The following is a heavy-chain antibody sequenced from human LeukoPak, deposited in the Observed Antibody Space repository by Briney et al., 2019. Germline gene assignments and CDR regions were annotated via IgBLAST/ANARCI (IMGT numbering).Heavy chain of an antibody. CDR1: GGSISSSSYY. D-gene: IGHD6-19*01. Sequence: SETLSLTCTVSGGSISSSSYYWGWIRQPPGKGLEWIGSIYYSGSTYYNPSLKSRVTISVDTSKNQFSLKLSSVTAADTAVYYCARSRPDIAVAGTWTYHYYMDVWGKGTTVTISS. CDR2: IYYSGST. J-gene: IGHJ6*03. CDR3: ARSRPDIAVAGTWTYHYYMDV. V-gene: IGHV4-39*07.